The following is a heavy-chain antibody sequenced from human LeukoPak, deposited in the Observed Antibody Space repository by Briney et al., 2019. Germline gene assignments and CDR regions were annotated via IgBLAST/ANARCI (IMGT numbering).Heavy chain of an antibody. CDR1: GYTFTSYG. CDR3: ARDLGGAYYDLWSGYYTGDQIGRFDP. V-gene: IGHV1-18*01. J-gene: IGHJ5*02. Sequence: ASVKVSCKASGYTFTSYGISWVRQAPGQGLEWMGWISAYNGNTNYAQKLQGRVTMTTDTSTSTAYMELRSLRSDDTAVYYCARDLGGAYYDLWSGYYTGDQIGRFDPWGQGTLVTVSS. D-gene: IGHD3-3*01. CDR2: ISAYNGNT.